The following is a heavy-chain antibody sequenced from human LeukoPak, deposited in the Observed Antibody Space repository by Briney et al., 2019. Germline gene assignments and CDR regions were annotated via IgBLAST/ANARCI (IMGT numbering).Heavy chain of an antibody. CDR2: INPSGGST. CDR1: GYTFTGYY. Sequence: RASVEVSCKASGYTFTGYYMHWVRQAPGQGLEWMGIINPSGGSTTYAQKFQGRVTMTRDTSTSTVYMELRSLRSEDTAVYYCARDVPPYHSGSNYNSLNYWGQGTLVTVSS. V-gene: IGHV1-46*01. D-gene: IGHD3-10*01. CDR3: ARDVPPYHSGSNYNSLNY. J-gene: IGHJ4*02.